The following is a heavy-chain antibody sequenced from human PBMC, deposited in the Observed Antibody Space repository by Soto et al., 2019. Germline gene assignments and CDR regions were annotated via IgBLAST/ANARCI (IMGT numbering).Heavy chain of an antibody. CDR1: GFTFSDYD. Sequence: ESGGGLGKPGGSLRLSCAASGFTFSDYDMTWVRQAPGKGLEWVSSITSNSSYKYSADSLKGRFTITRDNAKNTLFLQINSLRAEDTAVYYCARDLSGGNYYYHGLDVWGQGTTVTVSS. CDR3: ARDLSGGNYYYHGLDV. D-gene: IGHD1-26*01. CDR2: ITSNSSYK. J-gene: IGHJ6*02. V-gene: IGHV3-21*01.